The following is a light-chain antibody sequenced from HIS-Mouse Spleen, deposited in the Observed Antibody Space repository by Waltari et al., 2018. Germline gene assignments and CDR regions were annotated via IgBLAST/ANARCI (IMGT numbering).Light chain of an antibody. CDR2: KDS. CDR1: ALPKKY. V-gene: IGLV3-16*01. J-gene: IGLJ3*02. CDR3: LSADSSGTWV. Sequence: SSDLTPQPSVSVSLGQKARITCSGEALPKKYAHWYQQKPGQFPVLVIYKDSERPSGIPERFSGSSSGTMVTLTIGGVQAEDEADYYCLSADSSGTWVFGGGTKLTVL.